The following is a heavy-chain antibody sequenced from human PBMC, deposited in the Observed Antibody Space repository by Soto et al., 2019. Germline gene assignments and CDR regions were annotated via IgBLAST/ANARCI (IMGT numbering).Heavy chain of an antibody. J-gene: IGHJ4*02. V-gene: IGHV3-30*18. CDR3: AKDSGPGVAGTWD. CDR1: GFTFSSYG. D-gene: IGHD6-19*01. CDR2: ISYDGSNK. Sequence: QVQLVESGGGVVQPGRSLRLSCAASGFTFSSYGMHWVRQAPGKGLEWVAVISYDGSNKYYADSVKGRFTISRDNSKNTLYLQMNSLRAEDTAVYYCAKDSGPGVAGTWDWGQGTLVTVSS.